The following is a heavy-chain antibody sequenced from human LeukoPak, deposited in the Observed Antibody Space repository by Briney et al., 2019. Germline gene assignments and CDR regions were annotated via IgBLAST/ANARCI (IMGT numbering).Heavy chain of an antibody. V-gene: IGHV3-48*03. CDR3: AELGITMIGGV. CDR2: ISSSGSTI. D-gene: IGHD3-10*02. J-gene: IGHJ6*04. CDR1: GFPFNSYE. Sequence: GESLRLSCAPSGFPFNSYEMNWVRQAAGRGREWVSYISSSGSTIYYADSVKGRFTISRDNAKNSLYLQMNSLRAEDTAVYYCAELGITMIGGVWGKGTTVTISS.